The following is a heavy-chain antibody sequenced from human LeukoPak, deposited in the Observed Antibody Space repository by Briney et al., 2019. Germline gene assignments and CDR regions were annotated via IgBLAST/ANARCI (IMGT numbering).Heavy chain of an antibody. CDR3: VRVEYSGSHYLFDL. V-gene: IGHV3-53*01. CDR1: GFTLSNNY. Sequence: GGSLRLSCAASGFTLSNNYTSWVRQAPGKGLEWVSVIYSGGSTYYADSVKGRFIISRDNYKSTLYLQMNSLRAEDTAVYYCVRVEYSGSHYLFDLWGQGTLVTVSS. D-gene: IGHD1-26*01. J-gene: IGHJ4*02. CDR2: IYSGGST.